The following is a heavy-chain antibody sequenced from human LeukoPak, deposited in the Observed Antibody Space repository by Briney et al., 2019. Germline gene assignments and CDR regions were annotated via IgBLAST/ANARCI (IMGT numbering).Heavy chain of an antibody. J-gene: IGHJ6*03. V-gene: IGHV1-18*01. CDR3: ARVRYSYGYVQYYYYMDV. CDR2: ISAYNGNT. CDR1: GYTFTSYG. Sequence: EASVKVSCKASGYTFTSYGISWVRQAPGQGLEWMGWISAYNGNTNYAQKLQGRVIMTTDTSTSTAYMELRSLRSDDTAVYYCARVRYSYGYVQYYYYMDVWGKGTTVTVSS. D-gene: IGHD5-18*01.